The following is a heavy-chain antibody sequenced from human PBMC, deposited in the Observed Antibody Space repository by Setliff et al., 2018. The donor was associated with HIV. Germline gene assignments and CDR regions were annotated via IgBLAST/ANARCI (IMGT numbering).Heavy chain of an antibody. CDR1: GFTFSAYV. CDR3: AKRSFGTNNWYASDM. Sequence: GGSLRLSCAASGFTFSAYVMSWIRQAPGKGLEWVSVVSGHGRDMYYADSVKGRFTISRDDSKNTLYLQMNSLRIEDTAVYYCAKRSFGTNNWYASDMWGRGTMVTVSS. CDR2: VSGHGRDM. J-gene: IGHJ3*02. V-gene: IGHV3-23*01. D-gene: IGHD3-10*01.